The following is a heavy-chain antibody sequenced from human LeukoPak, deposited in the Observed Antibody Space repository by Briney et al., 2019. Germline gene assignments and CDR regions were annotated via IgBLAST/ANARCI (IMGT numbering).Heavy chain of an antibody. D-gene: IGHD2-2*01. CDR1: GGSISSSSYY. J-gene: IGHJ3*02. CDR2: IYYSGGT. Sequence: SETLSLTCTDSGGSISSSSYYWGWIRQPPGKGLEWIGSIYYSGGTYYNPSLKSRVTISVDTSKNQFSLKLSSVTAADTAVYYCARVYCSSTSCYGAFDIWGQGTMVTVSS. V-gene: IGHV4-39*07. CDR3: ARVYCSSTSCYGAFDI.